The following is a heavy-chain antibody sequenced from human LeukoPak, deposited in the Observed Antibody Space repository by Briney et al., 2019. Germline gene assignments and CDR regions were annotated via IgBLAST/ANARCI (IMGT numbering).Heavy chain of an antibody. J-gene: IGHJ6*03. D-gene: IGHD6-13*01. CDR1: GFTFSSYS. V-gene: IGHV3-21*01. Sequence: GGSLRLSCAASGFTFSSYSMNWVRQAPGKGLEWVSSISSSSSYIYYADSVKGRFTISRDNSKNTLYLQMNSLRAEDTAVYYCARVWYSSSWSFYYYYMDVWGKGTTVTISS. CDR2: ISSSSSYI. CDR3: ARVWYSSSWSFYYYYMDV.